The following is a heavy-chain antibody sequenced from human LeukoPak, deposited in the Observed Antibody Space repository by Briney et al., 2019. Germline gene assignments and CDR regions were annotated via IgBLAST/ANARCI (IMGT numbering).Heavy chain of an antibody. CDR2: IYYSGST. CDR3: ARGGGYSYGSWVYFDY. J-gene: IGHJ4*02. Sequence: PSETLSLTCTVSGGSISSYYWSWIRQPPGKGLEWIGYIYYSGSTNYNPSLKSRVTISVDTSKNQFSPKLSSVTAADTAVYYCARGGGYSYGSWVYFDYWGQGTLVTVSS. D-gene: IGHD5-18*01. V-gene: IGHV4-59*01. CDR1: GGSISSYY.